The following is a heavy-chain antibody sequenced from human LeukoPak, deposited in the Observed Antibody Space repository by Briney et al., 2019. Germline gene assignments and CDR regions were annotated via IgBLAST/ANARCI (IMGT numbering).Heavy chain of an antibody. CDR2: IYPGDSVT. V-gene: IGHV5-51*01. CDR1: GYTFTSYW. CDR3: AGHSFDTVDAFDV. J-gene: IGHJ3*01. Sequence: PGESLKISCKGTGYTFTSYWIGWVRQMPGKGLEWMRIIYPGDSVTRYSPSFQGQVTISADKSISTAYLQWRSLRASDTAMYFCAGHSFDTVDAFDVGGQGAIVTVSA. D-gene: IGHD2-2*02.